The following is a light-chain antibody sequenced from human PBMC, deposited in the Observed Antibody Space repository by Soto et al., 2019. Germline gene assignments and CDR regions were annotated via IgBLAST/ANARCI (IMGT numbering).Light chain of an antibody. CDR2: AAS. CDR3: QQAKSFPPWT. Sequence: DIQVTQSPSSVSASVGDRVNITCRASQGINNHLAWYQQRPGSAPRLLIYAASNLQSGVPPRFSGSGSGTDFTLTIDSLQPEDFATYYCQQAKSFPPWTFGQGTKVDIK. J-gene: IGKJ1*01. CDR1: QGINNH. V-gene: IGKV1-12*01.